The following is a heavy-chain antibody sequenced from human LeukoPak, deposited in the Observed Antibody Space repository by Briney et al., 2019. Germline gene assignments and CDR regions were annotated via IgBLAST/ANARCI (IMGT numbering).Heavy chain of an antibody. V-gene: IGHV4-59*08. D-gene: IGHD1-1*01. Sequence: SETLSLTCTVSGGSISSYYWSWIRQPPGKGLEWIGYIYYSGSTNYNPSLKSRVTISVDTSKNQFSLKLSSVTAADTAVYYCARHMGLGYTYFYPYFNYWGQGTLVTVSS. CDR3: ARHMGLGYTYFYPYFNY. CDR1: GGSISSYY. J-gene: IGHJ4*01. CDR2: IYYSGST.